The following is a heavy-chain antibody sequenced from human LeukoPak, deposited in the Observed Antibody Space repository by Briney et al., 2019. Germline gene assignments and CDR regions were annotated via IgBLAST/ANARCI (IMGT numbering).Heavy chain of an antibody. D-gene: IGHD3-22*01. CDR1: EFTFSSYT. CDR3: ARDKGDYDTSGSLFVF. Sequence: PGGSLRLSCAASEFTFSSYTINWVRQTPGKGLEWVSSISGGSSYIYYADSVRGRFTISRDNAKNSLYLQMNSLRAEDTAVYYCARDKGDYDTSGSLFVFGGQGTLVTVSS. V-gene: IGHV3-21*04. J-gene: IGHJ4*02. CDR2: ISGGSSYI.